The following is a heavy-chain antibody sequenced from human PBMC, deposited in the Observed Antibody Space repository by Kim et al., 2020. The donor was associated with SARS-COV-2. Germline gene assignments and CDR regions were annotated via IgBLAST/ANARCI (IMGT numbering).Heavy chain of an antibody. V-gene: IGHV4-34*01. Sequence: SETLSLTCAVYGGSFSGYYWSWIRQPPGKGLEWIGEINHSGSTNYNPSLKSRVTISVDTSKNQFSLKLSSVTAADTAVYYCARGLYYYGSGSYYNVPFPLDYWGQGTLVTVSS. D-gene: IGHD3-10*01. CDR3: ARGLYYYGSGSYYNVPFPLDY. J-gene: IGHJ4*02. CDR2: INHSGST. CDR1: GGSFSGYY.